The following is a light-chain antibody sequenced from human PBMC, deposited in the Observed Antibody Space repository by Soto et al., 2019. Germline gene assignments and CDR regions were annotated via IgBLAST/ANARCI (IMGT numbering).Light chain of an antibody. Sequence: DIQMTQFPSTLSASVGDRVTITCRASHTTNTWLAWYQQKLGTAPKLPIYDASSLEDGVPTRFSASGSGTEFTLTISSLQPDDLATYYCPQYIRYPYTFGQGTKVDIK. V-gene: IGKV1-5*01. CDR3: PQYIRYPYT. J-gene: IGKJ2*01. CDR1: HTTNTW. CDR2: DAS.